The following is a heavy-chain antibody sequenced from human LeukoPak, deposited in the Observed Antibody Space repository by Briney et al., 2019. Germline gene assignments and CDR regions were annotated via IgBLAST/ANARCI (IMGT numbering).Heavy chain of an antibody. V-gene: IGHV3-53*01. Sequence: GGSLRLSCAASGFTVSSNYMSWVRQAPGKGLEWVSVIYSGGRTYYEDSVRGRFTITISRDNSENTLYLQMSYLRAEDTAMYYCARDPGPTGGRYFDSWGQGTLVTVSS. D-gene: IGHD4-17*01. CDR3: ARDPGPTGGRYFDS. CDR2: IYSGGRT. CDR1: GFTVSSNY. J-gene: IGHJ4*02.